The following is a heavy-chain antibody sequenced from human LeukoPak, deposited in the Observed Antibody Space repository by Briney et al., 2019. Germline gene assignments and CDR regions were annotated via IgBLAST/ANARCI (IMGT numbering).Heavy chain of an antibody. D-gene: IGHD3-16*02. V-gene: IGHV3-33*01. CDR3: ARDLLEYYDYVWGSYRLGAFDI. CDR1: GFTFSSYG. J-gene: IGHJ3*02. Sequence: GGSLRLSCAASGFTFSSYGMHWVRQAPGKGLEWVAVIWYDGSNKYYADSVKGRLTISRDNAKNSLYLQMNSLRAEDTAVYYCARDLLEYYDYVWGSYRLGAFDIWGQGTMVTVSS. CDR2: IWYDGSNK.